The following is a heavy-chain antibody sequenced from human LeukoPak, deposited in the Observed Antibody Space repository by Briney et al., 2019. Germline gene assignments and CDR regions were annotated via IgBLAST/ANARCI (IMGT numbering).Heavy chain of an antibody. CDR3: ARELVTVTKGFDI. CDR2: ISHIGRT. D-gene: IGHD4-17*01. V-gene: IGHV4-59*11. Sequence: SETLSLTCAVSGDSFSSHYWTWIRQSPGTGLEWIGYISHIGRTNYNPSLKSRVTISIDTSKNQFSLKLRSVTAADTAVYYCARELVTVTKGFDIWGQGTMVSVSS. J-gene: IGHJ3*02. CDR1: GDSFSSHY.